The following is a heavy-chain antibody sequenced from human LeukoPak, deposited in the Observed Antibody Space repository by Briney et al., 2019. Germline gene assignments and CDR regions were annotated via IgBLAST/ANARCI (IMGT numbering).Heavy chain of an antibody. V-gene: IGHV3-21*01. J-gene: IGHJ6*03. Sequence: PGGPLRLSCAASGFTVSNYSMNWVRQAPGKGLEWVSSISSGSTYIYYAGSVKGRFTISRDNAKNSLYLQVNSLRAEDTAVYYCARLNYGDPWYYMDVWGKGTTVTVSS. CDR3: ARLNYGDPWYYMDV. CDR1: GFTVSNYS. D-gene: IGHD4-17*01. CDR2: ISSGSTYI.